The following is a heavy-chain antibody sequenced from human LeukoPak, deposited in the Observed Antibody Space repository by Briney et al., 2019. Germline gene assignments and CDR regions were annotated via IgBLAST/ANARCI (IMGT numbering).Heavy chain of an antibody. D-gene: IGHD4-17*01. V-gene: IGHV3-23*01. Sequence: GGSLRLSCAASGFTFSSYALSWVRQAPGKGLEWVSALSGNGAKTYYADSVKGRFTVYRDNSKNTLYLQMNSLRVDDTAIYYCAKDHGDYSFDNWGQGTLVTVSS. CDR2: LSGNGAKT. J-gene: IGHJ4*02. CDR3: AKDHGDYSFDN. CDR1: GFTFSSYA.